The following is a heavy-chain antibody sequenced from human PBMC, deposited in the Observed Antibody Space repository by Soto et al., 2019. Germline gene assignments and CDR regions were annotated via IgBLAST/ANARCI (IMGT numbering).Heavy chain of an antibody. CDR1: GFTFSSYG. CDR2: ISYDGSNK. Sequence: GGSLRLSCAASGFTFSSYGMHWVRQAPGKGLEWVAVISYDGSNKYYADSVKGRFTISRDNSKNTLYLQMNSLRAEDTAVYYCAKRLGYCSCGSCYYSYYYYGMDVWGQGTTVTVSS. CDR3: AKRLGYCSCGSCYYSYYYYGMDV. J-gene: IGHJ6*02. D-gene: IGHD2-15*01. V-gene: IGHV3-30*18.